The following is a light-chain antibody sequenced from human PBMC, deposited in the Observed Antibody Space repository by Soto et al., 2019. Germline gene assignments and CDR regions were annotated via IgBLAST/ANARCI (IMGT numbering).Light chain of an antibody. CDR3: QQTSSATFT. CDR1: QTISSW. J-gene: IGKJ3*01. V-gene: IGKV1-5*01. CDR2: DAA. Sequence: DIQITQSPSTLSGSVGDRVTITCRASQTISSWLAWYGQKPGKAPKLLIFDAASLQNGVPSRFSGGGSRTDFTLTITSLQPEDFATDYCQQTSSATFTFGPGTKVDIK.